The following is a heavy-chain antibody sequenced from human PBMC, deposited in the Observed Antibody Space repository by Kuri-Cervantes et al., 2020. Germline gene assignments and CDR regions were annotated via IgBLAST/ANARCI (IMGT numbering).Heavy chain of an antibody. CDR1: GFTFSHYN. V-gene: IGHV3-48*01. Sequence: GGSLRLSCAASGFTFSHYNMDWVRQAPGKGLEWVSYISSSSSTIYYADSVKGRFTISTDSAKNSLFLQMNSLRAEDTGVYYCAREGDGYSVNYFDFWGQGTLVTVSS. J-gene: IGHJ4*02. CDR3: AREGDGYSVNYFDF. CDR2: ISSSSSTI. D-gene: IGHD5-24*01.